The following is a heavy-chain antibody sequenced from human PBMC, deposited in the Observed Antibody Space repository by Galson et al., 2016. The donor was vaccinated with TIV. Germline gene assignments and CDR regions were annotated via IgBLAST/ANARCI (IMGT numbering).Heavy chain of an antibody. CDR1: GFAVSYKH. CDR3: AREGRGAAYPNNFDH. D-gene: IGHD1-26*01. Sequence: SLRLSCAASGFAVSYKHMIWVRQTPGKGLEWVSLIYSSDTTSYADSVRGRFTISRDNSRNTLFLEMNSLRVDDTAIYYCAREGRGAAYPNNFDHWGQGTLVTVSS. CDR2: IYSSDTT. J-gene: IGHJ4*02. V-gene: IGHV3-53*01.